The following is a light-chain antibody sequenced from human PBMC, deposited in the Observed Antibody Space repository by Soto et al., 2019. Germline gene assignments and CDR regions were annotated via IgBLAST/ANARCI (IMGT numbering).Light chain of an antibody. CDR1: TSNIRAGYD. CDR2: GSV. V-gene: IGLV1-40*01. CDR3: QSYDSSLRGV. Sequence: QSVLRQPPSVAGAPGQRVTISCTGSTSNIRAGYDVHWYQQLPGTAPKLLIYGSVNRPSGVPDRFSGSKSGASASLAITGLQAEDEADYYCQSYDSSLRGVFGGGTKLTVL. J-gene: IGLJ3*02.